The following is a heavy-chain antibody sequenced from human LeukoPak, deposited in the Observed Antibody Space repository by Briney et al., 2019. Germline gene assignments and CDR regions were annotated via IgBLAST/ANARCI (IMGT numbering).Heavy chain of an antibody. CDR3: ARVSGYDWESFYDY. J-gene: IGHJ4*02. V-gene: IGHV4-59*01. D-gene: IGHD5-12*01. CDR1: GGSISSYY. Sequence: SETLSLTFTVSGGSISSYYWSWIRPPPGKGLEWIGYIYYSGSTNYNPSLKSRVTISVDTSKNQFSLKLSSVTAADTAMYYCARVSGYDWESFYDYWGQGSLVTVSS. CDR2: IYYSGST.